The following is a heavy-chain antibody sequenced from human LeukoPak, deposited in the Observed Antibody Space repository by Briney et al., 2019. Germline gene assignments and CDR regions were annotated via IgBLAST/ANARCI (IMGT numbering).Heavy chain of an antibody. J-gene: IGHJ3*02. V-gene: IGHV4-59*01. D-gene: IGHD6-13*01. CDR2: IYYSGST. Sequence: PSETLSLTCTVSGGSISSYYWSWIWQPPGKGLEWIGYIYYSGSTNYNPSLKSRVTISADTSKNQFSLKLSSVTAADTAVYYCARDLEGSPGAFDIWGQGTMVTVSS. CDR1: GGSISSYY. CDR3: ARDLEGSPGAFDI.